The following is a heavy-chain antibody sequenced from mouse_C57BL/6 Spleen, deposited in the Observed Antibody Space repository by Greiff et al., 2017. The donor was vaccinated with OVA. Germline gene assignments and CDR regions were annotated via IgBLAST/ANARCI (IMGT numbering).Heavy chain of an antibody. V-gene: IGHV1-26*01. J-gene: IGHJ3*01. CDR3: AREGDYGSSWFAY. D-gene: IGHD1-1*01. CDR2: INPNNGGT. CDR1: GYTFTDYY. Sequence: DVQLQESGPELVKPGASVKISCKASGYTFTDYYMNWVKQSHGKSLEWIGDINPNNGGTSYNQKFKGKATLTVDKSSSTAYMELRSLTSEDSAVYYCAREGDYGSSWFAYWGQGTLVTVSA.